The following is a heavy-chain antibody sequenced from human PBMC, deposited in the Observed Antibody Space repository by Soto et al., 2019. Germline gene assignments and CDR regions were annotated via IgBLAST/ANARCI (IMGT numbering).Heavy chain of an antibody. V-gene: IGHV1-3*01. Sequence: ASVKVSCKASGYTFTSYAMHWVRQAPGQRLEWMGWINAGNGNTKYSQKFQGRVTITRDTSASTAYMELSSLRSEDTAVYYCARRLFLHYYYGMDVWGQGTTVTVSS. CDR2: INAGNGNT. CDR1: GYTFTSYA. J-gene: IGHJ6*02. CDR3: ARRLFLHYYYGMDV. D-gene: IGHD3-22*01.